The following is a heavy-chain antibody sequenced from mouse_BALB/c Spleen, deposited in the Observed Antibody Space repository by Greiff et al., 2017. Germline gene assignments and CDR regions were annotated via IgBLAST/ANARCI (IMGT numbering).Heavy chain of an antibody. D-gene: IGHD2-3*01. V-gene: IGHV2-6-7*01. CDR1: GFSLTGYG. Sequence: VVESGPGLVAPSQSLSITCTVSGFSLTGYGVNWVRQPPGKGLEWLGMIWGDGSTDYNSALKSRLSISKDNSKSQVFLKMNSLQTDDTARYYCARGIYDGPMDYWGQGTSVTVSS. CDR3: ARGIYDGPMDY. CDR2: IWGDGST. J-gene: IGHJ4*01.